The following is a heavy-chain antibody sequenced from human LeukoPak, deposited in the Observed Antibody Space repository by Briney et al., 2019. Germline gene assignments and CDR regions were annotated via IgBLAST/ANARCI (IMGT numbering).Heavy chain of an antibody. J-gene: IGHJ4*02. Sequence: PGGSLRLSCAASGFTVSSNYMSWVRQAPGKGLEWLSVIYVGGSTFYADSVKGRFTISRDNSKNTLYLQMNSLRADDTAVYCCARDHRNAGVFDYWGQGTLVTVSS. D-gene: IGHD2-2*01. CDR3: ARDHRNAGVFDY. CDR1: GFTVSSNY. V-gene: IGHV3-53*01. CDR2: IYVGGST.